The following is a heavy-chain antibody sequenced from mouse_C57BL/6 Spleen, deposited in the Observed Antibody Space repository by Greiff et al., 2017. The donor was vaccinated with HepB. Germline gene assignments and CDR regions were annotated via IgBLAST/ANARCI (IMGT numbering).Heavy chain of an antibody. V-gene: IGHV1-80*01. D-gene: IGHD1-1*01. CDR3: ARGTVASGVSFDV. J-gene: IGHJ1*03. CDR2: IYPGDGDT. Sequence: VQLQPSGAELVKPGASVKISCTASGYAFSSYWMTWVKQRPGQGLEWIGQIYPGDGDTNYHGKFKVKATLTADKYSSTAYMQLSSLTSEDSAVYFCARGTVASGVSFDVWGTGTTVTGSS. CDR1: GYAFSSYW.